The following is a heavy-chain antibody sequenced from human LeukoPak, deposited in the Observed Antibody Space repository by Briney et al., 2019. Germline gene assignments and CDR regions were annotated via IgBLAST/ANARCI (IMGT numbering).Heavy chain of an antibody. Sequence: GASVKVSCKASGYTFTGYYMHWVRQAPGQGLEWMGCINPNSGGTNYAQKFQGRVTMTRDTSISTAYMELSRLRSDDTAVYYCARGKQYSSPNWFDPWGQGTLVTVSS. CDR2: INPNSGGT. D-gene: IGHD6-6*01. CDR3: ARGKQYSSPNWFDP. CDR1: GYTFTGYY. J-gene: IGHJ5*02. V-gene: IGHV1-2*02.